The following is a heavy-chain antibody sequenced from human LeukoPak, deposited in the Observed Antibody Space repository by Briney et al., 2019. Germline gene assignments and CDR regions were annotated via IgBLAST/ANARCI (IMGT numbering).Heavy chain of an antibody. V-gene: IGHV1-24*01. CDR1: GYTLTELS. Sequence: ASVKVSCKVSGYTLTELSMHWVRQAPGKGLEWMGGFDPEDGETIYEQKFQGRVTMTEDTSTDTAYMELSSLRSEDTAVYYCATELLDSSGYDYYFDYWGQGTLVTVSS. CDR3: ATELLDSSGYDYYFDY. J-gene: IGHJ4*02. D-gene: IGHD3-22*01. CDR2: FDPEDGET.